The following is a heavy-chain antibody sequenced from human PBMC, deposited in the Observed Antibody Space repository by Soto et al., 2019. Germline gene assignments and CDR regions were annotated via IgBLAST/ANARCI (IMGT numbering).Heavy chain of an antibody. Sequence: SETLSLTCTVSGGSISSYYWSWIRQPPGKGLEWIGYIYYSGSTNYNPSLKSRVTISVDTSKNQFSLRLSSVTAADTAVYYCARRYDCWSDDAFDIWGQGTMVTVSS. CDR1: GGSISSYY. D-gene: IGHD3-3*01. J-gene: IGHJ3*02. CDR3: ARRYDCWSDDAFDI. V-gene: IGHV4-59*08. CDR2: IYYSGST.